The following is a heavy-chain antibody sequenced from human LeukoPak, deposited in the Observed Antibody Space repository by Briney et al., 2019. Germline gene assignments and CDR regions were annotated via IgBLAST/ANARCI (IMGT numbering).Heavy chain of an antibody. Sequence: GGSLRLSCAASGFTFSSYTMSWVRQAPGKGLEWVSAISGSGGSTYYADSVKGRFTISRDNSKNTLYLQMNSLRAADTAVYYCATSSNPTRGGGNFDYWGQGTLVTVSS. CDR3: ATSSNPTRGGGNFDY. CDR2: ISGSGGST. CDR1: GFTFSSYT. V-gene: IGHV3-23*01. D-gene: IGHD3-16*01. J-gene: IGHJ4*02.